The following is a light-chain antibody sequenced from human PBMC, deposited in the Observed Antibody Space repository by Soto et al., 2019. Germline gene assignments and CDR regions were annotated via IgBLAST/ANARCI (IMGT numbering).Light chain of an antibody. J-gene: IGLJ3*02. CDR2: GNN. V-gene: IGLV1-40*01. Sequence: QLVLTQPPSLSGAPGLRVTISCTGSSSNIGAADDVHWYQQLPGTAPKLLLYGNNNRPSGVPDRFSGSKSGTSASLAITGLQADDEAEYYCQSYDSSLSGWVFGGGTKLTVL. CDR1: SSNIGAADD. CDR3: QSYDSSLSGWV.